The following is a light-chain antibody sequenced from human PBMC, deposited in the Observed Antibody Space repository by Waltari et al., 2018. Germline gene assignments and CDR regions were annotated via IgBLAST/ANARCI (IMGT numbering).Light chain of an antibody. CDR1: QTLLIPDGNVY. CDR3: MQGVRPWT. J-gene: IGKJ1*01. V-gene: IGKV2-30*01. CDR2: QVS. Sequence: DLVITQPPVTLAVTLGQSASILCSSSQTLLIPDGNVYLNWFHHRPGQSPRRLIYQVSKRDSGVPDRFRGSGSHTDFTLTITRVEAEDVGVYFCMQGVRPWTFGQGTRVEIK.